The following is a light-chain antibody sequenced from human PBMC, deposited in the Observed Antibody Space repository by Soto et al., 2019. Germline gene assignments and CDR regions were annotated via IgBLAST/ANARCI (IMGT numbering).Light chain of an antibody. Sequence: DIPMTQSPSSVSASVGDRVTIACRASQAISTWLAWYQQKPGKAPKLLIFAASSLQSGVPSRFSGSGSGTDFTLTISSLQSEDFATYYCQQGNSFPLFGPGTKVHI. CDR1: QAISTW. CDR3: QQGNSFPL. CDR2: AAS. J-gene: IGKJ3*01. V-gene: IGKV1-12*01.